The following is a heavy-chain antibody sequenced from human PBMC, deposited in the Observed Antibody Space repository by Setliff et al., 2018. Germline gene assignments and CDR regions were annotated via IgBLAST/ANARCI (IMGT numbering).Heavy chain of an antibody. D-gene: IGHD1-1*01. CDR2: VNPSNGAI. CDR3: AREFPGGTKGFDY. J-gene: IGHJ4*02. Sequence: VKVSCTASGYTFTTYYIHWVRQAPGQGLEWVGRVNPSNGAIHYAQNFQGRVTMTRDTSTSIVYMELNSLRFEDTAVYYCAREFPGGTKGFDYWGQGTLVTVSS. V-gene: IGHV1-46*01. CDR1: GYTFTTYY.